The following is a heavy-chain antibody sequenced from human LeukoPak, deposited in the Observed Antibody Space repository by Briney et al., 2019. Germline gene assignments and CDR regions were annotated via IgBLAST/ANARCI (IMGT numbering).Heavy chain of an antibody. CDR2: IIPILGIA. Sequence: GASVKVSCKASGGTFSSYAISWVRQAPGQGLEWMGRIIPILGIANYAQKFQGRVTITADKSTSTAYMELSSLRSEDTAVYYCARVGSFYYDSPTFDYWGQGTLVTVSS. V-gene: IGHV1-69*04. D-gene: IGHD3-22*01. J-gene: IGHJ4*02. CDR1: GGTFSSYA. CDR3: ARVGSFYYDSPTFDY.